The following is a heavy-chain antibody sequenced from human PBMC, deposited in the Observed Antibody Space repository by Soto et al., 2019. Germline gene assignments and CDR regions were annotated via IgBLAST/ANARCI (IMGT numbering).Heavy chain of an antibody. CDR2: IYWNDDK. J-gene: IGHJ4*02. CDR1: GFSLSTSGVG. Sequence: QIILKESGPTLVKPTQTLTLTCTFSGFSLSTSGVGVGWIRQPPGKALEWLALIYWNDDKRYSPSLKSRLTITKDTSKNQVVLTMTNMDPVDTATYYCAHRRERTTGTTIPYFDYWGQGTLVTVSS. CDR3: AHRRERTTGTTIPYFDY. D-gene: IGHD1-1*01. V-gene: IGHV2-5*01.